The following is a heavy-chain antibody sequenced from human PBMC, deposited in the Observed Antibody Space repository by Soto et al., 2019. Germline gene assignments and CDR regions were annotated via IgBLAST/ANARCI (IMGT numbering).Heavy chain of an antibody. J-gene: IGHJ2*01. V-gene: IGHV3-33*01. CDR3: ARDGDVYKSYVGSYFDL. CDR1: GFIFSNYG. D-gene: IGHD3-16*01. Sequence: QVQLVESGGGVVQPGRSLRLSCAPSGFIFSNYGMHWVRQSPGKGLEWVAVTWYDGSNKYYADSVKGRFTISRDNSKNTLYLQMNSLRDEDTAVYYCARDGDVYKSYVGSYFDLWGRGTLVTVSS. CDR2: TWYDGSNK.